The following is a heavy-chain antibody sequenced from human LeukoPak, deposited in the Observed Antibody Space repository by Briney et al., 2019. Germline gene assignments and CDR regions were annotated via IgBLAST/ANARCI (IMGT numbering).Heavy chain of an antibody. D-gene: IGHD1-14*01. J-gene: IGHJ4*02. CDR2: ISYDGYDK. Sequence: GGSLRLSCAASGFTFNDYAMYWVRQTPGKGLEWVTLISYDGYDKSYADSVRGRFTISRDNSKNTLYLQMDSLRSEDTAVYYCARGELTGFYFDYWGQGTLVTVSS. CDR1: GFTFNDYA. CDR3: ARGELTGFYFDY. V-gene: IGHV3-30-3*01.